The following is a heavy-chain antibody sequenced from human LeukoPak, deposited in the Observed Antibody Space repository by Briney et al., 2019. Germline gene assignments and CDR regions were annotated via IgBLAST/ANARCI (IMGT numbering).Heavy chain of an antibody. D-gene: IGHD3-10*01. CDR2: IYYSGST. CDR1: GGSISSSSYY. CDR3: ATIVSRGVLDY. J-gene: IGHJ4*02. Sequence: PSETLSLTCTVSGGSISSSSYYWGWIRQPPGKGLEWIGSIYYSGSTYYNPSLKSRVTISVDTSKNQFSLKLSSVTAADTAVYYCATIVSRGVLDYWGRGTLVTVSS. V-gene: IGHV4-39*01.